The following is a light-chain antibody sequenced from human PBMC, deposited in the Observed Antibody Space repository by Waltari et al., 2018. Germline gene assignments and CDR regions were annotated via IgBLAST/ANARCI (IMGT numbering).Light chain of an antibody. V-gene: IGLV2-14*03. Sequence: QPALTQPASVSGSPGQSITISCTGTSSDIGAYDFVSWYQQHPGRAPNLIIYNVFTRPSGVSSRFSGSKSDNTASLTISGLQAEDEADYFCSSYSDSRPLFGGGTKVTVL. CDR1: SSDIGAYDF. CDR3: SSYSDSRPL. CDR2: NVF. J-gene: IGLJ2*01.